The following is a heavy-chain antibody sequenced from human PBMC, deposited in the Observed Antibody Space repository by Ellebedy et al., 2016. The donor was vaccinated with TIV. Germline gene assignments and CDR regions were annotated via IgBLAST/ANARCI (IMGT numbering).Heavy chain of an antibody. CDR3: ARRGEPGTYYFAY. CDR2: ISGSASST. D-gene: IGHD1-14*01. J-gene: IGHJ4*02. V-gene: IGHV3-23*01. Sequence: GESLKISCAASGFTFRSYAMNWVRQAPGKGLEWVSGISGSASSTDYADSVQVRLTISRDNSKNTLFLQMNSLRAEDTAVDYCARRGEPGTYYFAYWGQGALVTVSA. CDR1: GFTFRSYA.